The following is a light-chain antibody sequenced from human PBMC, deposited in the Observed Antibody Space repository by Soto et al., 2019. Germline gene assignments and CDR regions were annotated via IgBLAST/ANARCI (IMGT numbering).Light chain of an antibody. V-gene: IGLV1-44*01. CDR1: NSNIGRNT. Sequence: QSVLTQPPSASGTPGRRVTISCSGSNSNIGRNTVNWYQQLPGTAPKLLIYRNNQRPSGVPDRFSGSKSGTSASLAISGLQSDDESDYYCASWDDGLTGYVFGTGTKVTVL. CDR3: ASWDDGLTGYV. J-gene: IGLJ1*01. CDR2: RNN.